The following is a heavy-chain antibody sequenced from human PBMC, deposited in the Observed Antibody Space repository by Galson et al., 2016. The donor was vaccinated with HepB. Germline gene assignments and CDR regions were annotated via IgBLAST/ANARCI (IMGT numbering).Heavy chain of an antibody. CDR1: GFTFDDHA. CDR2: ISWNSLII. D-gene: IGHD2-2*01. V-gene: IGHV3-9*01. CDR3: AKDKSPYASTLIDY. Sequence: SLRLSCAASGFTFDDHAMHWVRQAPGQGLEWVSGISWNSLIIVYADSLKGRFTVSRDNAEHSLYLQVNSLRPEDSAFYHCAKDKSPYASTLIDYWGQGTLVTASP. J-gene: IGHJ4*02.